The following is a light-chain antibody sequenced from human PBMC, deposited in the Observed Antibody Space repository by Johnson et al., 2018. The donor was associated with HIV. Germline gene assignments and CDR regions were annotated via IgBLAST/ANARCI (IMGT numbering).Light chain of an antibody. CDR3: GTWDSSLSAEV. CDR2: DNN. J-gene: IGLJ1*01. CDR1: SSNIGNNY. Sequence: QSVLTQPPSVSAATGQKVTISCSGSSSNIGNNYVSWYQQLPGTAPKLLIYDNNKRPSGIPDRFSGSKSGTSATLGITGLQTGDEADYYCGTWDSSLSAEVFVTGTTVTVL. V-gene: IGLV1-51*01.